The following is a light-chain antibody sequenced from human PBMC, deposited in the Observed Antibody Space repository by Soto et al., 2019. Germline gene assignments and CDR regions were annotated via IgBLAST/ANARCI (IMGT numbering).Light chain of an antibody. V-gene: IGKV1-27*01. CDR2: AAF. J-gene: IGKJ1*01. CDR3: PKYNSAPPWT. Sequence: DIQMTQSPSSLSASVGDRVTITCRASQGISNYLAWYQQKPGKVPKLLIYAAFTLQSGVPSRFSGSGSGTDFTLPISSLQPEDVATYYCPKYNSAPPWTFGQGTKVEIK. CDR1: QGISNY.